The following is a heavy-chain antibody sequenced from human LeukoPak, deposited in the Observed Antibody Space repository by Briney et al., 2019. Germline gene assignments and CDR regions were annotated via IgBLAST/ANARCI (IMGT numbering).Heavy chain of an antibody. V-gene: IGHV4-59*02. D-gene: IGHD5-12*01. CDR2: IYYTGST. CDR1: GGSVSDYY. Sequence: SETLSLTCTVSGGSVSDYYWSWIRQSPGKGLEWIGYIYYTGSTSYNPSLRSRVTMSADTSKNQFSLKLSSVTAADTAVYYCAREVATINYWGQGTLVTVSS. J-gene: IGHJ4*02. CDR3: AREVATINY.